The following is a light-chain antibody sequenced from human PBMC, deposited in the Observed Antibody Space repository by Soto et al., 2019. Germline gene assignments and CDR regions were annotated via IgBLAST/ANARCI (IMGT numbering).Light chain of an antibody. V-gene: IGKV3-15*01. J-gene: IGKJ5*01. CDR3: QQHSAWPLT. CDR1: QTITNTY. Sequence: EIVMTQSPATLSVSPGETATLSCRASQTITNTYLAWSQQKPAQAPRLLIYGVSTRATDIPDRFAGSGSGTDFTLTISSLQSEDFAVYYCQQHSAWPLTFGQGTRLEI. CDR2: GVS.